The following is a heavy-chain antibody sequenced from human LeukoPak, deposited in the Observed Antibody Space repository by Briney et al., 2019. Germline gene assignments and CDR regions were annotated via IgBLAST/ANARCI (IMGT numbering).Heavy chain of an antibody. J-gene: IGHJ4*02. V-gene: IGHV3-64*01. Sequence: GGSLRLSCAASGFTFSSYAMHWVRQAPGKGLEYVSSISSNGGSTNYANSVKGRFTISRDNSKNTLYLQMGSLRAEDMAVYYCARDLGGYSYGPLGYWGQGTLVTVSS. CDR3: ARDLGGYSYGPLGY. CDR2: ISSNGGST. D-gene: IGHD5-18*01. CDR1: GFTFSSYA.